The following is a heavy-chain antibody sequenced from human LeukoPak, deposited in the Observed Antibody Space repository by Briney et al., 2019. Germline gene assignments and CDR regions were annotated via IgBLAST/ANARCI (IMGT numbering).Heavy chain of an antibody. CDR3: ARSRSSGSYYTFDY. V-gene: IGHV4-4*07. J-gene: IGHJ4*02. CDR2: IYTSGST. CDR1: GGSISSYY. Sequence: SETLSLTCTVYGGSISSYYWSWIRQPAGKGLEWIGRIYTSGSTNYNPSLKSRVTMSVDTSKNQFSLKLSSVTAADTAVYYCARSRSSGSYYTFDYWGQGTLVTVSS. D-gene: IGHD3-22*01.